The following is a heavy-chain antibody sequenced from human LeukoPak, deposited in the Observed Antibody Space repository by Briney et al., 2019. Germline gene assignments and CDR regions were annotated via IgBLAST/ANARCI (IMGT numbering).Heavy chain of an antibody. CDR2: IYYSGST. CDR1: GGSMSSSSYY. J-gene: IGHJ6*04. V-gene: IGHV4-39*07. D-gene: IGHD6-19*01. Sequence: SGTLSLTCTVSGGSMSSSSYYWGWIRQPPGKGLEWIGSIYYSGSTYYNPSLKSRVTISVDTSKNQFSLKLSSVTAADTAVYYCARGSWQWPGGGVWGKGTTVTVSS. CDR3: ARGSWQWPGGGV.